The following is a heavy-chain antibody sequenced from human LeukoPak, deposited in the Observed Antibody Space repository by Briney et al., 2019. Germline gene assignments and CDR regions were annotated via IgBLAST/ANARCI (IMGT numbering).Heavy chain of an antibody. V-gene: IGHV5-51*01. Sequence: GDSLKISCKGSGYSFTTYWIGWVRQLPGKGLEWMGIIQPSDSDTRYSPSFQGQVTISADKSISTAYLQWSSLKASDTAMYYCARTRINMVRGVIITTPQFDYWGQGTLVTVSS. CDR1: GYSFTTYW. CDR3: ARTRINMVRGVIITTPQFDY. D-gene: IGHD3-10*01. J-gene: IGHJ4*02. CDR2: IQPSDSDT.